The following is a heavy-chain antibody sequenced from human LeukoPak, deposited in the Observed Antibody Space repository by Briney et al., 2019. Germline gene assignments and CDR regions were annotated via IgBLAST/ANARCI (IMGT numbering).Heavy chain of an antibody. Sequence: PGGSLRLSCAASGCTFSSYSMNWVRQAPRKGLEWGSFISSSSSDIYYADSVKGRFTSSRDNAKNSLYLQMNSLRDEDTPVYYCARDKVVGAKASDYWGQGTHATVSS. D-gene: IGHD2-15*01. CDR2: ISSSSSDI. V-gene: IGHV3-21*01. CDR1: GCTFSSYS. CDR3: ARDKVVGAKASDY. J-gene: IGHJ4*02.